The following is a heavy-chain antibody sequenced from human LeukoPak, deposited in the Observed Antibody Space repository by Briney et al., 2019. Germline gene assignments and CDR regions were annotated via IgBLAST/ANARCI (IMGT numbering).Heavy chain of an antibody. V-gene: IGHV3-7*03. D-gene: IGHD5-12*01. Sequence: GGSLRLSCAASGFTFSSYWMSWVRQAPGKGLEWVANIKQDGSEKYYVDSVQGRFTISRDNAKNSLYLQMNSLRAEDTAVYYCAREGGRGYSGYDFDYWGQGTLVTVSS. J-gene: IGHJ4*02. CDR2: IKQDGSEK. CDR1: GFTFSSYW. CDR3: AREGGRGYSGYDFDY.